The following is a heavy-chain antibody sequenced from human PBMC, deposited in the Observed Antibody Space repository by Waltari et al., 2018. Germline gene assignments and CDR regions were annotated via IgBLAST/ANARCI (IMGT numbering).Heavy chain of an antibody. J-gene: IGHJ4*02. V-gene: IGHV4-34*01. CDR3: ARVRGGGATKD. Sequence: QVQLQQWGAGLLKPSETLSPTCAVYGGSFSGYYWSWIRQPPGKGLEWIGEINQSGRTNYNPSLKSRVTISVATSKNQFSLKLSSVTAADTAVYYCARVRGGGATKDWGQGTLVTVSS. D-gene: IGHD1-26*01. CDR1: GGSFSGYY. CDR2: INQSGRT.